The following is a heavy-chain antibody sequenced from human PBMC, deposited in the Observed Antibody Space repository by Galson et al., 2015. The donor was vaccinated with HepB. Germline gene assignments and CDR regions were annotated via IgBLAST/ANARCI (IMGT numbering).Heavy chain of an antibody. CDR1: GGSISTSYY. V-gene: IGHV4-39*01. Sequence: SETLSLTCTVSGGSISTSYYWGWIRQPPGKGLEWIGSLYYSGITYYNPSLKSRVTISVDTSKNRFSLRLSSVTAADTAVYYCASSDSGPGNWFDPWGQGTLVTVSS. CDR2: LYYSGIT. J-gene: IGHJ5*02. D-gene: IGHD6-19*01. CDR3: ASSDSGPGNWFDP.